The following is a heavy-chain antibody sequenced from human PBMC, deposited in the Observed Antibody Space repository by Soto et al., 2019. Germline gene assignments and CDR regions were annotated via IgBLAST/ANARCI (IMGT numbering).Heavy chain of an antibody. V-gene: IGHV4-39*02. J-gene: IGHJ6*02. Sequence: PSETLSLTCTVSGGSISSSSYYWGWIRQPPGEGLEWIGSIYYSGSTYYNPSLKSRVTISVDTSKNQFSLKLSSVTAADTAVYYRARESHYYGSGSYYLAAHDYGMDVWGQGTTVTVSS. CDR3: ARESHYYGSGSYYLAAHDYGMDV. CDR2: IYYSGST. CDR1: GGSISSSSYY. D-gene: IGHD3-10*01.